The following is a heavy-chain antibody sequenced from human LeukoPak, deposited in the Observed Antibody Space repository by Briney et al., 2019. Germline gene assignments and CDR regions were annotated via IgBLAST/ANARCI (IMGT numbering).Heavy chain of an antibody. CDR3: ARDSYCSSTSCYIMDY. CDR2: INPNSGGT. Sequence: ASVKVSCKASGYTFTGYYMHWVRQAPGQGLEWMGRINPNSGGTNYAQKLQGRVTMTRDTSISTAYMELSRLRSDDTAVYYCARDSYCSSTSCYIMDYWGQGTLVTVSS. V-gene: IGHV1-2*06. J-gene: IGHJ4*02. D-gene: IGHD2-2*02. CDR1: GYTFTGYY.